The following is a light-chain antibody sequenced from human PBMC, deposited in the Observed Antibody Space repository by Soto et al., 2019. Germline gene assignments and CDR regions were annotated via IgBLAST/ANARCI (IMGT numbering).Light chain of an antibody. CDR2: ENN. J-gene: IGLJ1*01. CDR3: GTWDSSMTFYV. Sequence: QSVLTQPPSVSAAPGQKVTISCSGSFSNIGQNFVSWYQLVPGTAPKLLIYENNKRPSGVPDRFSGSKSGTSATLDITGLQTGDEADYCCGTWDSSMTFYVFATGNKVTVL. V-gene: IGLV1-51*02. CDR1: FSNIGQNF.